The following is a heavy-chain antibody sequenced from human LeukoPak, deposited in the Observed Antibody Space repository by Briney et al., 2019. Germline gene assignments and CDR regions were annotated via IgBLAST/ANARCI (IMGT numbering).Heavy chain of an antibody. CDR2: FDPEDGET. V-gene: IGHV1-24*01. D-gene: IGHD3-16*01. CDR3: ATFWGYPHAFDI. J-gene: IGHJ3*02. Sequence: ASVKVSCKVSGYTLTELSMHWVRQAPGKGLEWVGGFDPEDGETIYAQKFQGRVTMTEDTSTDTAYMELSSLRSEDTAVYYCATFWGYPHAFDIWGQGTMVTVSS. CDR1: GYTLTELS.